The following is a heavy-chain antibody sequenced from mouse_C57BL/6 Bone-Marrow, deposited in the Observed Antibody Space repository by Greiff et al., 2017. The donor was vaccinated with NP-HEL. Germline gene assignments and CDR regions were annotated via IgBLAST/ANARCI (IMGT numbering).Heavy chain of an antibody. Sequence: EVKLVESGPELVKPGASVKMSCKASGYTFTDYNMHWVKLSHGKSLEWIGYINPNNGGTSYNQKFKGKATLTVNKSSSTAYMELRSLTSEDSAVYYCARFYYGRGFDYWGQGTTLTVSS. D-gene: IGHD1-1*01. J-gene: IGHJ2*01. V-gene: IGHV1-22*01. CDR3: ARFYYGRGFDY. CDR1: GYTFTDYN. CDR2: INPNNGGT.